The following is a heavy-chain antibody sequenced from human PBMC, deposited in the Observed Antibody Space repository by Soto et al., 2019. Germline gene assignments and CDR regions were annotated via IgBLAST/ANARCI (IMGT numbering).Heavy chain of an antibody. CDR2: IDWDDDK. Sequence: SGPTLVNPTQTLTLTCTFSGFSLSTSGMCVSWIRQPPGKAPEWLALIDWDDDKYYSTSLRTRLTISKDTSKNQVVLTTTNMDPVDTATYYCARIGRTRPLSVAGTLDYYYYGMDVWGQGTTVTVSS. D-gene: IGHD6-19*01. CDR1: GFSLSTSGMC. J-gene: IGHJ6*02. CDR3: ARIGRTRPLSVAGTLDYYYYGMDV. V-gene: IGHV2-70*01.